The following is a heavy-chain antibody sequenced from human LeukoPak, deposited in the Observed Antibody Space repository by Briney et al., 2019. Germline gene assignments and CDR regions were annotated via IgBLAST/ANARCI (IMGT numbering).Heavy chain of an antibody. Sequence: GGSLRLSCATSGFTFSAFNMNWVRQAPGKGLEWVSHIRSSNSALYYADSVKGRFTMSRDNGKNSLYLQMNSLRAEDTAVYYCVGSMPANIPSFDSWGPGTLVTVSS. CDR2: IRSSNSAL. D-gene: IGHD2-2*02. CDR1: GFTFSAFN. CDR3: VGSMPANIPSFDS. V-gene: IGHV3-48*01. J-gene: IGHJ4*02.